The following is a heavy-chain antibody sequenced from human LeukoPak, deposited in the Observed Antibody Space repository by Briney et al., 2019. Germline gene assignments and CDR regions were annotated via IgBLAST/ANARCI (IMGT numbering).Heavy chain of an antibody. D-gene: IGHD3-22*01. J-gene: IGHJ3*02. CDR2: IYSGGST. V-gene: IGHV3-66*01. CDR1: GFTVSSNY. Sequence: GGSLRLSCAAFGFTVSSNYMSWVRQAPGKGLEWVSVIYSGGSTYYADSVKGRFTISRDNSKNTLYLQMNSLRAEDTAVYYCASAPSNYDSIDAFDIWGQGTMVTVSS. CDR3: ASAPSNYDSIDAFDI.